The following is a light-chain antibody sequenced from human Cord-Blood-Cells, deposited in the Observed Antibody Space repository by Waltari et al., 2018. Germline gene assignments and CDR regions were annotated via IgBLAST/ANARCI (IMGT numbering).Light chain of an antibody. V-gene: IGLV1-47*01. Sequence: QSVLTQPPSASGTPGQRVPIPCSGISSTTGSNYVYSYQQHPGTAPKLLIYRNNQRPSGVPDRFSGSKSGTSASLAISGLRSEDEADYYCAAWDDSLSGVVFGGGTKLTVL. CDR1: SSTTGSNY. J-gene: IGLJ2*01. CDR3: AAWDDSLSGVV. CDR2: RNN.